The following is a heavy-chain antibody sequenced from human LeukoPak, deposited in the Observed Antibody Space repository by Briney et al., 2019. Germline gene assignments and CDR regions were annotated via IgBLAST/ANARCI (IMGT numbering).Heavy chain of an antibody. CDR1: DDSISDYY. CDR3: TRGAGWLIDY. CDR2: FHNSGTS. D-gene: IGHD3-16*01. Sequence: SETLSLTCTVSDDSISDYYRGWIRQPPGKGLEWIGYFHNSGTSTYNPSLKSRATISADTSKNQFSLKLNSLTTADTAVYYCTRGAGWLIDYWGQGILVTVSS. J-gene: IGHJ4*02. V-gene: IGHV4-59*01.